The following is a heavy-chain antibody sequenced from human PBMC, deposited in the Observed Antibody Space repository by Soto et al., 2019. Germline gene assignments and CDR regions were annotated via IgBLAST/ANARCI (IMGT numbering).Heavy chain of an antibody. CDR2: IYYSGST. V-gene: IGHV4-59*01. J-gene: IGHJ6*02. Sequence: PSETLSLTCTVSGCSISSYYWSWIRQPPGKGLEWIGYIYYSGSTNYNPSLKSRVTISVDTSKNQFSLKLSSVTAADTAVYYCAREGVSSSWYNYYAMDVWGQGTTVTVSS. CDR1: GCSISSYY. CDR3: AREGVSSSWYNYYAMDV. D-gene: IGHD6-13*01.